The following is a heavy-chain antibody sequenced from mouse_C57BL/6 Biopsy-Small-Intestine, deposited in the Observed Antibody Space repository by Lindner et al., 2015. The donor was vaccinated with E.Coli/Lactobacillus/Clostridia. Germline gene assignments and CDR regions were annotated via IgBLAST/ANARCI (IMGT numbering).Heavy chain of an antibody. CDR2: IRLKSDNYAT. Sequence: VQLQESGGGLVQPGGSMKLSCVASGFTFSNYWMNWVRQSPEKGLEWVAQIRLKSDNYATHYAESVKGRFTISRDDSKSSVYLQMNNLRAEDTGIYYCARGGVYFDVWGTGTTVTVSS. CDR3: ARGGVYFDV. J-gene: IGHJ1*03. CDR1: GFTFSNYW. V-gene: IGHV6-3*01.